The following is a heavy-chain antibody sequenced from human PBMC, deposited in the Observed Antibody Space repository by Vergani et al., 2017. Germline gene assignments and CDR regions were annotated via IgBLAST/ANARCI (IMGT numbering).Heavy chain of an antibody. CDR1: GGSISSYY. Sequence: QVQLQESGPGLVKPSETLSLTCSVSGGSISSYYWSWIRQPPGKGLEWIGYIYYSGNTNYNPSLKSRVTISVDMSKNQVSLKLSSVTAADTAVYYCAREWIQLWLDEGNWFDPWGQGTLVTVSS. D-gene: IGHD5-18*01. CDR2: IYYSGNT. V-gene: IGHV4-59*01. CDR3: AREWIQLWLDEGNWFDP. J-gene: IGHJ5*02.